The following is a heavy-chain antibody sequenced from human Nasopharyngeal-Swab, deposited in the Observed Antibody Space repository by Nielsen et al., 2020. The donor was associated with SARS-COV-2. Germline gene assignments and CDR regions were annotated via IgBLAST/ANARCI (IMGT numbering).Heavy chain of an antibody. CDR1: GYTFTSYY. D-gene: IGHD3-3*01. V-gene: IGHV1-46*01. J-gene: IGHJ6*02. CDR2: INPSGGST. Sequence: ASVKVSCKASGYTFTSYYMHWVRQAPGQGLEWMGIINPSGGSTSYAQKFQGRVTVTRDTSTSTVYMELSSLRSEDTAVYYCASSRYEVTIFGVVYYGMDVWGQGTTVTVSS. CDR3: ASSRYEVTIFGVVYYGMDV.